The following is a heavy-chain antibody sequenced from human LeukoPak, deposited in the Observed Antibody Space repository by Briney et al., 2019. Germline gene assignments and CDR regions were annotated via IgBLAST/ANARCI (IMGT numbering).Heavy chain of an antibody. D-gene: IGHD6-13*01. CDR3: AREGGSSWGRYYYYYMDV. CDR2: INPNSGGT. Sequence: EASVKVSCKASGYTFTGYYMHWVRQAPGQGLEWMGWINPNSGGTNYAQKFQGRVTMTRDTSISTAYMELSRLRSDDTAVYYCAREGGSSWGRYYYYYMDVWGKGTTVTISS. J-gene: IGHJ6*03. CDR1: GYTFTGYY. V-gene: IGHV1-2*02.